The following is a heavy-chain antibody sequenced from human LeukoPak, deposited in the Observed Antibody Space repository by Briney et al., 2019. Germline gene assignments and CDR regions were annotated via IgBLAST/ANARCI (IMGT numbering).Heavy chain of an antibody. D-gene: IGHD6-19*01. V-gene: IGHV3-48*01. CDR3: ARENVAGTDYYYGMDV. Sequence: GGSLRLSCAASGFTFSSYSMNWVRQAPGKGLEWVSYISSSSSTIYYADSVKGRFTISRDNAKNSLYLQMHSLRAEDTAVYYCARENVAGTDYYYGMDVWGQGTTVTVSS. J-gene: IGHJ6*02. CDR2: ISSSSSTI. CDR1: GFTFSSYS.